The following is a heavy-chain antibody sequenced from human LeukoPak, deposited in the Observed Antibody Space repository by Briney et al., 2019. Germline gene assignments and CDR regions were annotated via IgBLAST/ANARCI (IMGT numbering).Heavy chain of an antibody. CDR3: ARGSFAYGDYQVFDR. CDR2: INHSGST. V-gene: IGHV4-34*01. D-gene: IGHD4-17*01. J-gene: IGHJ4*02. Sequence: SETLSLTCAVYTGSFSGYYWSWIRQPPGKGLEWIGEINHSGSTNYNPSLKSRVTISTDTSKNQFSLKVISVTAADTAVYYCARGSFAYGDYQVFDRWGQGTLVTVS. CDR1: TGSFSGYY.